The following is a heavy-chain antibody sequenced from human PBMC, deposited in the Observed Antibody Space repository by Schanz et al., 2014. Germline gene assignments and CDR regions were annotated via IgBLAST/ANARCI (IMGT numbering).Heavy chain of an antibody. J-gene: IGHJ4*02. CDR3: ARDGEAAAGCDY. D-gene: IGHD6-13*01. CDR2: MNSKTGNT. V-gene: IGHV1-8*02. Sequence: QVQLVQSGAEVKKPGASVKVSCQASGYTLKDHAMHWVRQATGQGLEWMGWMNSKTGNTGYAQRFQGRVTMTRDTSTSTVYMELSSLRSEDTAVYYCARDGEAAAGCDYWGQGTLVTVSS. CDR1: GYTLKDHA.